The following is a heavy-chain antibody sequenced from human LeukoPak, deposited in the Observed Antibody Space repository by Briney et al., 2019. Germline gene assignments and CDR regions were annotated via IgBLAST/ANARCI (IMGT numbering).Heavy chain of an antibody. CDR3: ARDFSSSSTVYYYYYMDV. V-gene: IGHV4-59*12. J-gene: IGHJ6*03. D-gene: IGHD6-6*01. CDR2: IYYSGIT. CDR1: DASISSYY. Sequence: PSETLSLTCTISDASISSYYWSWIRQPPGKGLEWIGYIYYSGITNYNPSLKSRVTISVDTSKNQFSLKLSSVTAADTAIYYCARDFSSSSTVYYYYYMDVWGKGTTVTVSS.